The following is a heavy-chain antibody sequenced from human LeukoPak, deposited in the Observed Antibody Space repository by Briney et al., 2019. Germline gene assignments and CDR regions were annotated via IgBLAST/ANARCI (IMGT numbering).Heavy chain of an antibody. V-gene: IGHV3-7*01. CDR1: GFTFSSHS. CDR3: ARGGSRLLTSYIFDY. Sequence: GGSLRLSCAASGFTFSSHSMNWVRQTPGKGLEWVANIKQDGSEKYYADSVKGRFTIFRDNAKNSLYVQVNSLRAEDTAVYYCARGGSRLLTSYIFDYWGQGTLVTVSS. J-gene: IGHJ4*02. CDR2: IKQDGSEK. D-gene: IGHD3-16*01.